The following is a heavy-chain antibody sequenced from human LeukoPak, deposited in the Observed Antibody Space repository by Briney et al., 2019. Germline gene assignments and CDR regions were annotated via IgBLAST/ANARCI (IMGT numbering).Heavy chain of an antibody. J-gene: IGHJ4*02. CDR3: AKDARRTSGWYFFDY. Sequence: GGSLRLSCAASGFAFSNQAMGWVRQAPGKGLEWVSVISDSGDITYYADSAKGRFTISRDNSKNTLFLQMNSLRVEDTAVYYCAKDARRTSGWYFFDYWGQGTLVAVSS. D-gene: IGHD6-19*01. V-gene: IGHV3-23*01. CDR1: GFAFSNQA. CDR2: ISDSGDIT.